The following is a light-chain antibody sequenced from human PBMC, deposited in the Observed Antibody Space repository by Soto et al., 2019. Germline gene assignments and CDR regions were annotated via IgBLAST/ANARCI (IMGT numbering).Light chain of an antibody. CDR1: SSNIGTNA. CDR3: AVWDDSLNGWV. Sequence: QAEVTQPPSASGTPGQRVTISCSGSSSNIGTNAVNWCQQLPGTAPRLLIYSNDQRPPGVPDRFSGSKSGTSASLGISGLQSEDEADYFCAVWDDSLNGWVFGGGTKVTVL. J-gene: IGLJ3*02. CDR2: SND. V-gene: IGLV1-44*01.